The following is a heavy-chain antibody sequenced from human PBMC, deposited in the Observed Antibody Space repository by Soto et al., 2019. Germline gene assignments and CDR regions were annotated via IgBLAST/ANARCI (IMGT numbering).Heavy chain of an antibody. V-gene: IGHV3-9*01. CDR2: ISFNSGSI. J-gene: IGHJ3*01. CDR1: GFTFDDYA. CDR3: ARDIEANQLLYDALDF. Sequence: GGSLRLSCVASGFTFDDYAMHWVRQAPGKGLEWVSGISFNSGSIGYAESVKGRFTISRGNARNSLYLQMNSLRAEDTALYYCARDIEANQLLYDALDFWGQGTMVTVSS. D-gene: IGHD2-2*01.